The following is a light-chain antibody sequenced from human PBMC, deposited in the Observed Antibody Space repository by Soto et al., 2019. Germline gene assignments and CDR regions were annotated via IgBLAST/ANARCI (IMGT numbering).Light chain of an antibody. Sequence: QSVLTQPPSVSGAPGQRVTISCTGSSSNIGANYNVHWYQQLPGTAPKLLIYGNYNRPSGVPDRFSGSKSGTLASLAITGLQPEDEADYYCQSYDGSLSGVVFGGGTKLTVL. V-gene: IGLV1-40*01. CDR2: GNY. J-gene: IGLJ2*01. CDR1: SSNIGANYN. CDR3: QSYDGSLSGVV.